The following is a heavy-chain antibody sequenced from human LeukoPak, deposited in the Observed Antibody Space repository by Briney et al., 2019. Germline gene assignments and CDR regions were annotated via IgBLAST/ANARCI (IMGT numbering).Heavy chain of an antibody. Sequence: ASVKVSCKASGYTFTGYYMHWVRQAPGQGLEWMGWINPNSGGTNYAQKFQGRVTMTRDTSISTAYMELSRLRSDDTAVYCCARDRLSGSYPFDYWGQGTLVTVSS. CDR1: GYTFTGYY. D-gene: IGHD1-26*01. CDR3: ARDRLSGSYPFDY. V-gene: IGHV1-2*02. CDR2: INPNSGGT. J-gene: IGHJ4*02.